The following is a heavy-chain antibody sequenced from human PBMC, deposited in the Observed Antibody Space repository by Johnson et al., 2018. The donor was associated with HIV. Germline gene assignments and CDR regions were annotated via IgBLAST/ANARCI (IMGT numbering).Heavy chain of an antibody. CDR1: GFTFSSYA. Sequence: QVQLVESGGGVVQPGRSLRLSCAASGFTFSSYAMHWVRQAPGKGLEWVAVISYDGSNKYYADSVKGRFTISRDNSKNTLYLQMNSLRAEDTAVYYCARSFGGTTPGAFDHWGQGTMVTATS. J-gene: IGHJ3*01. CDR2: ISYDGSNK. CDR3: ARSFGGTTPGAFDH. D-gene: IGHD1-1*01. V-gene: IGHV3-30*04.